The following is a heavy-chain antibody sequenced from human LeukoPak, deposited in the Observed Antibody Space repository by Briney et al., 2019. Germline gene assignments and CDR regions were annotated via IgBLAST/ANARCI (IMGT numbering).Heavy chain of an antibody. CDR1: GSICSSYW. CDR2: IYHSGSDT. J-gene: IGHJ5*02. V-gene: IGHV5-51*01. D-gene: IGHD1-26*01. Sequence: GAPPQICSEACGSICSSYWNWGGRRQPGEGEEGMVIIYHSGSDTRYSPSFQGQVTISADKSINTASVQWSSLKASDTAMYYCARGRTGSTKCDLWGQGTLVSVSS. CDR3: ARGRTGSTKCDL.